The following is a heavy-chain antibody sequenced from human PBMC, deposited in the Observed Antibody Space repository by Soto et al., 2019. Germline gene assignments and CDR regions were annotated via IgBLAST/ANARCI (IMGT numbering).Heavy chain of an antibody. D-gene: IGHD3-3*01. CDR2: ISAYNGNT. J-gene: IGHJ5*02. Sequence: ASVKVSCKASGYTFTSYGISWVRQAPGQGLEWMGWISAYNGNTHYAQKLQGRVTMTTDTSTSTAYMELRSLRSDDTAVYYCSRVVTYITIFGVAASWFDPWGQGTLVTVSS. CDR1: GYTFTSYG. CDR3: SRVVTYITIFGVAASWFDP. V-gene: IGHV1-18*01.